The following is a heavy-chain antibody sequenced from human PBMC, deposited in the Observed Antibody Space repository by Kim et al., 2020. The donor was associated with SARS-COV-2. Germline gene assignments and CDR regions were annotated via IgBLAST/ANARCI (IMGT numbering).Heavy chain of an antibody. V-gene: IGHV4-34*01. Sequence: GSTHENPALKSRGAISVDKSKTQFSLKLRSVTAADTAMYYCARGERLFDPWGQGTLVTVSS. CDR2: GST. CDR3: ARGERLFDP. J-gene: IGHJ5*02.